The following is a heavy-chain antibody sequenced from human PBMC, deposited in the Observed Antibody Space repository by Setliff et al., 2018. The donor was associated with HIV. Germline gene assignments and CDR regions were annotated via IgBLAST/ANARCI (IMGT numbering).Heavy chain of an antibody. CDR1: GYSFARYG. V-gene: IGHV1-18*01. CDR3: ATARRDYYDRGRRSHYYIDV. CDR2: ISGFNGNT. Sequence: ASVKVSCKASGYSFARYGLSWVRQAPGQGLEWMGWISGFNGNTKYAQSFQDRVAMTTETATSTAYMEMRSLRSDDTAVYYCATARRDYYDRGRRSHYYIDVWGKGTTVTVSS. J-gene: IGHJ6*03. D-gene: IGHD3-22*01.